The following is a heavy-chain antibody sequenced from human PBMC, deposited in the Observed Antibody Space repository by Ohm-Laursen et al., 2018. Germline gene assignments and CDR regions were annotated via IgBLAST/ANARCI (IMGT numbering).Heavy chain of an antibody. CDR3: ARGRSSSLPDY. D-gene: IGHD6-13*01. V-gene: IGHV1-8*01. CDR2: MNPNSGNT. Sequence: SSVKVSCKASGYTFTSYDINWVRQATGQGLEWMGWMNPNSGNTGYAQRFQGRVTMTRNTSISTAYMELSSLRSEDTAVYYCARGRSSSLPDYWGQGTLVTVSS. J-gene: IGHJ4*02. CDR1: GYTFTSYD.